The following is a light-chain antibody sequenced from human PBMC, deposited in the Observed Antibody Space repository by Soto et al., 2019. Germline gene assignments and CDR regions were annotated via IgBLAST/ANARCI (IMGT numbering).Light chain of an antibody. CDR2: GAS. V-gene: IGKV3-15*01. CDR1: QSVSSN. Sequence: EIVMTQSPATLSVSPGERATLSCRASQSVSSNLAWYQQKPGQAPRLLIYGASTRATGIPARFSGSGSGTDCTLTISSLQTEDFAVYYCQQYNNGWTFGQGTKVEIK. J-gene: IGKJ1*01. CDR3: QQYNNGWT.